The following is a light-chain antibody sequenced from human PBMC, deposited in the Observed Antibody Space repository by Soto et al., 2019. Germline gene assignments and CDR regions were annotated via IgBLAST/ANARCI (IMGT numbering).Light chain of an antibody. CDR2: RNN. V-gene: IGLV1-47*01. CDR1: SSNIGSNY. CDR3: ATWDDSLSSVV. Sequence: QSLLTQPPSASGTPGQRVTISCSGSSSNIGSNYVYWYQQLPGTAPKLLIYRNNQRPSGVPDRFSGSKSGTSASLAISGLRSEDEADYYCATWDDSLSSVVFGGGTKVTVL. J-gene: IGLJ2*01.